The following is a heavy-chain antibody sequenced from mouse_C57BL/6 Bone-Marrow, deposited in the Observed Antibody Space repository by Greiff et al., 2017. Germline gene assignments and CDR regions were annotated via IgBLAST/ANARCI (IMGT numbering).Heavy chain of an antibody. D-gene: IGHD1-1*01. CDR1: GYTFTSYG. V-gene: IGHV1-81*01. CDR2: IYPRSGNT. Sequence: QVQLQQSGAELARPGASVKLSCKASGYTFTSYGISWVKQRTGQGLEWIGEIYPRSGNTYYNEKFKGKATLAADKSSSTAYMELRSLTSEDSAVYFCARNYYYGSRDLDYWGQGTTLTVSS. CDR3: ARNYYYGSRDLDY. J-gene: IGHJ2*01.